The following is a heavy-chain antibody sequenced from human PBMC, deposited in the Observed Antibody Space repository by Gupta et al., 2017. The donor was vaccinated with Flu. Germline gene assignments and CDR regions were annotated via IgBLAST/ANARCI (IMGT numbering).Heavy chain of an antibody. Sequence: VKLVQSGADVGKPGASVKVSCTASGYRFTDYYIHWVRQAPGQGLEWRGRVNPHSGSTNYEHKCQGRVTLAMDTSISTAYMELTRLRSDDTAVYYCARERFCNTDSCYRWFDPWGQGTLVIVAS. CDR3: ARERFCNTDSCYRWFDP. D-gene: IGHD2/OR15-2a*01. CDR2: VNPHSGST. V-gene: IGHV1-2*06. CDR1: GYRFTDYY. J-gene: IGHJ5*02.